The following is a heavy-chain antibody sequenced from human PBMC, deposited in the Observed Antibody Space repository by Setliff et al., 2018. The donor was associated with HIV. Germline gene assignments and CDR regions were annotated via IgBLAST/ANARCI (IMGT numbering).Heavy chain of an antibody. CDR3: ARENGWLFGWFDP. Sequence: TCAVSGDSITSGGYSWTWIRQPPGKALEWVGYIYYSGRTSHSGSTYYNPSVASRITISGDASKNQFSLKLTSVTAADTAIYYCARENGWLFGWFDPWGQGTPVTVSS. D-gene: IGHD3-22*01. CDR2: IYYSGRT. V-gene: IGHV4-30-4*08. J-gene: IGHJ5*02. CDR1: GDSITSGGYS.